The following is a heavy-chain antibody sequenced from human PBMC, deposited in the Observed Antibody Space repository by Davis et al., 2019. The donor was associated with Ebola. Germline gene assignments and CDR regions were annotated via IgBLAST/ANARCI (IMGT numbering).Heavy chain of an antibody. V-gene: IGHV3-74*03. CDR3: ARGSGWYGEGYYYYYGMDV. D-gene: IGHD6-19*01. J-gene: IGHJ6*02. CDR1: GFTFSSYW. CDR2: INRDGSTT. Sequence: GESLKISCAASGFTFSSYWMHWVRQAPGKGLVWVSCINRDGSTTTYADSVKGRFTISRDNAKNTLYLQMNNLRVEDTAVYYCARGSGWYGEGYYYYYGMDVWGQGTTVTVSS.